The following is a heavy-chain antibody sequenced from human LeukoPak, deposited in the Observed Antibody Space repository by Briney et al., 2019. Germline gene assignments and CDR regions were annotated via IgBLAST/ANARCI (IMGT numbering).Heavy chain of an antibody. CDR1: GFTFDDYA. J-gene: IGHJ4*02. Sequence: AGGSLRRSCSASGFTFDDYAMHWVRQAPGEGLEWVSLISGDGASTYYADSVKGRFTISRDNSKNSLYLQMNSLRTEDTALYYCAKDISGYSSADYWGQGTLVTVSS. V-gene: IGHV3-43*02. D-gene: IGHD5-18*01. CDR2: ISGDGAST. CDR3: AKDISGYSSADY.